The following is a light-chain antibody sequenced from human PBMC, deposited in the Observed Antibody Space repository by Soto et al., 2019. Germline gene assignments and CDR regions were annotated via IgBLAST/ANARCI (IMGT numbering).Light chain of an antibody. CDR1: QWLSSW. J-gene: IGKJ5*01. CDR2: DAS. V-gene: IGKV1-5*01. CDR3: QHYKSYAIT. Sequence: PITKSPSTLIAPVDDRVTITFRAIQWLSSWWAWYQQIPGKAPKLLIYDASNLESGVPSRFSGSGSGTEFTLTIISRTRYHFATYDTQHYKSYAITTGHGTPLDI.